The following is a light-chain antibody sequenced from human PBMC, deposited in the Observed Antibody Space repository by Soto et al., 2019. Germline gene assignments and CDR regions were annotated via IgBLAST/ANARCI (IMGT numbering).Light chain of an antibody. CDR3: QQYGSSPGT. J-gene: IGKJ1*01. V-gene: IGKV3-20*01. CDR2: SES. CDR1: QSVSGSY. Sequence: EIVLTQSPGTLSLSPGERATLSCRASQSVSGSYLAWYQQKPGQAPRILIYSESSRATGIPDRFSGSGSGTDFTLTISRLEPEDFAVYYCQQYGSSPGTFGQGTKVEIK.